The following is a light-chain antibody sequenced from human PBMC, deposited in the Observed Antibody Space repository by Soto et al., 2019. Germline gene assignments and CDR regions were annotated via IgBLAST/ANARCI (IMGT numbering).Light chain of an antibody. J-gene: IGKJ5*01. CDR1: QGISSY. Sequence: IQLTQSPSFLSASVGDRVTISCRMSQGISSYLAWYQQKPGKAPELLIYVASTLQSGVPSRFSGSGSGTDFTLTISGLQSEDFAIYYCQQYNKWPLITFGQGTRLEIK. CDR2: VAS. CDR3: QQYNKWPLIT. V-gene: IGKV1D-8*02.